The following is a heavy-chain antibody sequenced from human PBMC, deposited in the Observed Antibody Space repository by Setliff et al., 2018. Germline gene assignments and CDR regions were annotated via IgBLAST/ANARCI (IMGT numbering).Heavy chain of an antibody. V-gene: IGHV3-7*03. Sequence: PSETLSLTCAVYSGSFSGYFWSWIRQPPGKGLEWVANINQDGSEKYYVDSVKGRFTISRDNARNSLYLQMNSLRAEDTAVYYCARVWFGNMDVWGKGTTVTVSS. J-gene: IGHJ6*03. D-gene: IGHD3-10*01. CDR1: SGSFSGYF. CDR3: ARVWFGNMDV. CDR2: INQDGSEK.